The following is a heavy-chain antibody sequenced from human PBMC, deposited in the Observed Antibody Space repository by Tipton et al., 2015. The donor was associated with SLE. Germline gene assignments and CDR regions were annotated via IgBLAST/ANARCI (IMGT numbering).Heavy chain of an antibody. J-gene: IGHJ3*02. CDR3: AREGAGGFDI. Sequence: SLRLSCAASGFTFDDYAMHWVRQAPGKGPEWVSGISWNSGSIGYADSVKGRFTISRDNSKNTLYLQMNSLRAEDTAVYYCAREGAGGFDIWGQGTMVTVSS. D-gene: IGHD3-16*01. CDR1: GFTFDDYA. V-gene: IGHV3-9*01. CDR2: ISWNSGSI.